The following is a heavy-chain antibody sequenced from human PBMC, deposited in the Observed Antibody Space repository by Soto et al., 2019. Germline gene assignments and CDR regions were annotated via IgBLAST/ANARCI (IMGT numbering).Heavy chain of an antibody. D-gene: IGHD2-2*01. Sequence: PSETLSLTCTVSGGSISSSSYYWGWIRQPPGKGLEWIGSIYYSGSTYHNPSLKSRVTISVDTSKNQFSLKLSSVTAADTAVYYCAREQYCSSTSCRDYYYYYGMDVWGQGTTVTVSS. CDR1: GGSISSSSYY. J-gene: IGHJ6*02. V-gene: IGHV4-39*02. CDR2: IYYSGST. CDR3: AREQYCSSTSCRDYYYYYGMDV.